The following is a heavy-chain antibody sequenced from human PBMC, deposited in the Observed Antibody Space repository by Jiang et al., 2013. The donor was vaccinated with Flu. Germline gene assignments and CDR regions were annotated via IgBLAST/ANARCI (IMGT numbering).Heavy chain of an antibody. J-gene: IGHJ2*01. CDR2: ISSTGSSI. Sequence: RLSCAASGFTFNDGFMNWIRQAPGKGLEWVSYISSTGSSIYYAGSVKGRFTISRDNAKNSVYLQMSSLRVEDTAVYYCARDRYLSHFDLWGRGTLVTVSS. CDR1: GFTFNDGF. D-gene: IGHD1-26*01. CDR3: ARDRYLSHFDL. V-gene: IGHV3-11*04.